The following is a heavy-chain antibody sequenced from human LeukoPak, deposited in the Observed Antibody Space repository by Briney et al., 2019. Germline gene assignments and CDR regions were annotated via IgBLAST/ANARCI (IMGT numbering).Heavy chain of an antibody. Sequence: SVKVSCKASGGTFSSYAISWVRQAPGQGLEWMGGIIPIFGTANYAQKFQGRVTITADESASTAYMELSSLRSEDTAVYYCARDHAAGWELPLNWFDPWGQGTLATVSS. J-gene: IGHJ5*02. CDR1: GGTFSSYA. CDR2: IIPIFGTA. CDR3: ARDHAAGWELPLNWFDP. D-gene: IGHD1-26*01. V-gene: IGHV1-69*13.